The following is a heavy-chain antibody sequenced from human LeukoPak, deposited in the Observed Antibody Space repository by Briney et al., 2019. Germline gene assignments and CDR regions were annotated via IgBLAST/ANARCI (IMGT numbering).Heavy chain of an antibody. Sequence: SQTLSLTCTVSGGSISSGGYYWSWIRQPPGKGLEWIGYIYHSGSTYYNPSLKSRVTISVDRSKNQFSLKLSSVTAADTAVYYCARGGEIEYSSSPLFYWGQGTLVTVSS. D-gene: IGHD6-6*01. CDR3: ARGGEIEYSSSPLFY. CDR1: GGSISSGGYY. CDR2: IYHSGST. V-gene: IGHV4-30-2*01. J-gene: IGHJ4*02.